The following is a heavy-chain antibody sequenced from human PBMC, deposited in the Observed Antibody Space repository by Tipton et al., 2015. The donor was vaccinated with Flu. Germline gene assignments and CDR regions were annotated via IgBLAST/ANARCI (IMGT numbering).Heavy chain of an antibody. CDR1: GGSISSSSYY. Sequence: TLSLTCTVSGGSISSSSYYWGWIRQPPGKGLEWIGSIYYSGSTYYNPSLKSRLTISVDTSKNQFSLKLSSVTAADTAVYYCARHLKRSITIFGVARALDAFDIWGQGTMVTVSS. CDR2: IYYSGST. J-gene: IGHJ3*02. CDR3: ARHLKRSITIFGVARALDAFDI. D-gene: IGHD3-3*01. V-gene: IGHV4-39*01.